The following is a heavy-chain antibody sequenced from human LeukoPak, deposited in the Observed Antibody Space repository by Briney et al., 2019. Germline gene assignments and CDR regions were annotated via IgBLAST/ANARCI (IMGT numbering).Heavy chain of an antibody. CDR3: ANALYSSSWWYFDY. D-gene: IGHD6-13*01. V-gene: IGHV3-23*01. CDR1: GFTFSSYA. J-gene: IGHJ4*02. CDR2: ISGSGGST. Sequence: GGSLRLSCVASGFTFSSYAMSWVRQAPGKGLEWVSAISGSGGSTYYADSVKGRFTISRDNSKNTLYLQMNSLRAEDTAVYYCANALYSSSWWYFDYWGQGTLVTVSS.